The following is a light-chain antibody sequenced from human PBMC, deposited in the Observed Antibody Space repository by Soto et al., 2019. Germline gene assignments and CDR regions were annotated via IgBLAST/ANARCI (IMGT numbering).Light chain of an antibody. CDR2: DVR. V-gene: IGLV2-14*03. Sequence: QYVLTQPASVSGSPGQSITISCTGNSSDVGGYNFVSWYQQHPGKAPKFIIYDVRNRPSGVSNRFSGSRSGNTASLTISGLQAEEEADYYCSSYTSSSTVIFGGGTKLTVL. CDR3: SSYTSSSTVI. J-gene: IGLJ2*01. CDR1: SSDVGGYNF.